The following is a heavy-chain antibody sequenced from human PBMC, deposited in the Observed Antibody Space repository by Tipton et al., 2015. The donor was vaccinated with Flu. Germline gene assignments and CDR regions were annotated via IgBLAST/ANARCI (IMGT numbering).Heavy chain of an antibody. CDR2: IRYDGSNK. CDR1: GFTFSSYG. CDR3: AKVEVGATRY. D-gene: IGHD1-26*01. V-gene: IGHV3-30*02. J-gene: IGHJ4*02. Sequence: SGFTFSSYGMHWVRQAPGKGLEWVAFIRYDGSNKYYADSVKGRFTISRDNSKNTLYLQMNSLRAEDTAVYYCAKVEVGATRYGGQGTLVTVSS.